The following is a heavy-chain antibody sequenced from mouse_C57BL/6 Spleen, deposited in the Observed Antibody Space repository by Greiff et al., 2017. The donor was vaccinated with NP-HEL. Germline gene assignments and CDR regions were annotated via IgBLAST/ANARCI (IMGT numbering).Heavy chain of an antibody. CDR2: IDPNSGGT. V-gene: IGHV1-72*01. Sequence: QVQLKQPGAELVKPGASVQLSCKASGYTFTSYWMHWVKQRPGRGLEWIGRIDPNSGGTKYNEKFQSKATLTVDKPASTAYLQLISLTSEDSAVYYCARKEGLFYVWGTGTTVTVSS. CDR3: ARKEGLFYV. D-gene: IGHD2-13*01. CDR1: GYTFTSYW. J-gene: IGHJ1*03.